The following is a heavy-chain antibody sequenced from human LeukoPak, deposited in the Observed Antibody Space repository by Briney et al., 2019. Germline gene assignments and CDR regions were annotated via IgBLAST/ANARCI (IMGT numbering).Heavy chain of an antibody. D-gene: IGHD3-10*01. V-gene: IGHV3-30*03. J-gene: IGHJ4*02. CDR2: ISYDGSNT. CDR3: ARTLMEQVVRGGFDY. CDR1: GFTFSRYG. Sequence: GGSLRLSCAASGFTFSRYGMHWVRQAPGKGLEWVAVISYDGSNTYYADSVKGRFTISRDNSKNTLYLQMNSLRAGDTAVYYCARTLMEQVVRGGFDYWGQGTQVTVSS.